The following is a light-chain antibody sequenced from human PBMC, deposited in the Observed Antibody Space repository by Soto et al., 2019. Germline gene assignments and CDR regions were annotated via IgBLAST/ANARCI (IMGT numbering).Light chain of an antibody. CDR1: HPIRHTC. V-gene: IGKV3-20*01. CDR2: DAS. CDR3: QQFSSYPLT. J-gene: IGKJ4*01. Sequence: EVVLTQSPLTRFLSTGERRSFSCMASHPIRHTCLAWYQQKPGKAPKLLIYDASSRATGIPDRFSGGGSGTDFTLTISRLQPEDFAVYYCQQFSSYPLTFGGGTKVDIK.